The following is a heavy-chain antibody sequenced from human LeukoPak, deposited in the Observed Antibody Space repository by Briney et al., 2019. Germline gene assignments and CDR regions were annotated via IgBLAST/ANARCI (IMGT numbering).Heavy chain of an antibody. D-gene: IGHD3-16*01. Sequence: QSGGSLRLSCAASGFTFDDYAMHWVRQAPGKGLEWVSGISWNSGSIGYADSVKGRFTISRDNSKNTLYLQMNSLRAEDTAVYYCARDSSPGGGNDAFDIWGQGTMVTVSS. CDR1: GFTFDDYA. J-gene: IGHJ3*02. CDR3: ARDSSPGGGNDAFDI. V-gene: IGHV3-9*01. CDR2: ISWNSGSI.